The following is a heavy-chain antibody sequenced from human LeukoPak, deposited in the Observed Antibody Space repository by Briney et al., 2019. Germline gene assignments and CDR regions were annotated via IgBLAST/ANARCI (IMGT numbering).Heavy chain of an antibody. CDR2: INHSGST. CDR3: ARGRTNNNWNVQPDY. V-gene: IGHV4-34*01. D-gene: IGHD1-20*01. CDR1: GGSFSGYY. Sequence: PSETLSLTCAVYGGSFSGYYWSWIRQPPGKGLEWIGEINHSGSTNYNPSLKSRVTISVDTSKNQFSLKLSSVTAADTAVYYCARGRTNNNWNVQPDYWGQGTLVTVSS. J-gene: IGHJ4*02.